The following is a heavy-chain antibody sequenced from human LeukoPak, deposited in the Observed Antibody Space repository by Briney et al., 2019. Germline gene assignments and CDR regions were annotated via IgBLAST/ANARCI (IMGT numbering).Heavy chain of an antibody. D-gene: IGHD3-9*01. Sequence: TGGSLRLSCATSGFTFSNAWMNWVRQAPGKGLEWVSAISGSGGSTYYANSVKGRFTISRDNSKNTLYLQMNSLRAEDTAVYYCAKKYDILTGPNYFDYWGQGTLVTVSS. J-gene: IGHJ4*02. CDR2: ISGSGGST. V-gene: IGHV3-23*01. CDR1: GFTFSNAW. CDR3: AKKYDILTGPNYFDY.